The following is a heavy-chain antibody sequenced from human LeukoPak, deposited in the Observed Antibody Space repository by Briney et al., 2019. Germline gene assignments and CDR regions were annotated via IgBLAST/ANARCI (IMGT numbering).Heavy chain of an antibody. Sequence: ASVKVSCKASGYTFTSYGISWVRQAPGQGLEWMGGIIPIFGTANYAQKFQGRVTITADESTSTAYMELSSLRSEDTAVYYCARDGNYCSSTSCYENWFDPWGQGTLVTVSS. D-gene: IGHD2-2*01. CDR2: IIPIFGTA. V-gene: IGHV1-69*13. J-gene: IGHJ5*02. CDR3: ARDGNYCSSTSCYENWFDP. CDR1: GYTFTSYG.